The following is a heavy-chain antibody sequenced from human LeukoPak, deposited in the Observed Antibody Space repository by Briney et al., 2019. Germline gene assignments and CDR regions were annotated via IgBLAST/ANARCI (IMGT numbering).Heavy chain of an antibody. Sequence: WGSLRLSCAASGFTLSSYVMHWVRQAPGKGLECVAVKSSDGSNKYYADSVKGRFTVSRDNSKNTLYLQMDSLRPEDTAVYYCARDLPTVVISGAFDSWGQGTLVTVSP. CDR1: GFTLSSYV. CDR2: KSSDGSNK. D-gene: IGHD3-3*01. CDR3: ARDLPTVVISGAFDS. V-gene: IGHV3-30*04. J-gene: IGHJ4*02.